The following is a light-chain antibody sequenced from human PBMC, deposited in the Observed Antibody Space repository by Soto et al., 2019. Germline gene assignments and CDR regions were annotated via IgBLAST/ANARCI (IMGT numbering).Light chain of an antibody. CDR1: QGISSY. CDR2: AAS. V-gene: IGKV1-8*01. CDR3: QQYYSYPQT. Sequence: AIRMTQSPSSLSASTGYRVTITCRASQGISSYLAWYQQKPVKAPKLLIYAASTLQSGVPSRFSGSGSGTDFTLTISCLQSEDFATYYCQQYYSYPQTFGQGTKVDIK. J-gene: IGKJ1*01.